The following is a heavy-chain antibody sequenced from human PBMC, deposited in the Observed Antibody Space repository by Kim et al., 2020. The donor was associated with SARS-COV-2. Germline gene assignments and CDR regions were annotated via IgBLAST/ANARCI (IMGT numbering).Heavy chain of an antibody. J-gene: IGHJ4*02. D-gene: IGHD2-15*01. Sequence: VKGRFTISRDNSKNTLYLQMNSLRAEDTAVYYCAKDPPRYCSGGSCYSDYWGQGTLVTVSS. V-gene: IGHV3-30*02. CDR3: AKDPPRYCSGGSCYSDY.